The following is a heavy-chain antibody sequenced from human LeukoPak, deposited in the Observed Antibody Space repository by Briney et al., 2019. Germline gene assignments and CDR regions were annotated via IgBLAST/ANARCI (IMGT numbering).Heavy chain of an antibody. CDR2: FDPGNGEI. D-gene: IGHD3-3*01. V-gene: IGHV1-24*01. CDR3: AAGGLYDLLPY. CDR1: GHTLSYLT. Sequence: GASVKVSCKVSGHTLSYLTMHWVRQAPGKGLEWMGGFDPGNGEIIYAQKFQGRVTMTEDASTDTAYMELSSLKSEDTAVYYCAAGGLYDLLPYWGQGTLVTVSS. J-gene: IGHJ4*02.